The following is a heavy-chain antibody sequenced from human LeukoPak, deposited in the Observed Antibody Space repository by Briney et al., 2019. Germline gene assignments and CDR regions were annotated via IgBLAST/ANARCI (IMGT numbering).Heavy chain of an antibody. J-gene: IGHJ4*02. Sequence: GGSLRLSCVASGFTFSSYSMNWVRQAPGKGLEWVSYISSSSSTKYYADSVQGRFTISRDNAKNSLYLQMNSLRAEDTAVYYCARALYSYDSSGPSSSGYYFDYWGQGTLVIVS. CDR1: GFTFSSYS. CDR2: ISSSSSTK. D-gene: IGHD3-22*01. CDR3: ARALYSYDSSGPSSSGYYFDY. V-gene: IGHV3-48*04.